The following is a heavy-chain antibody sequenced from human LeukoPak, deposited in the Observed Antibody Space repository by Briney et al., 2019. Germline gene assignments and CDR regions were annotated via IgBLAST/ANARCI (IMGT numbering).Heavy chain of an antibody. D-gene: IGHD1-26*01. CDR3: ARDIGTIQGAAFDY. V-gene: IGHV3-21*01. J-gene: IGHJ4*02. CDR1: GFTFSSYS. CDR2: ISSSSSYI. Sequence: GGSLRLSCAASGFTFSSYSMNWVRQAPGKGLEWVSSISSSSSYIYYADSVKGRFTISRDNAKNSLYLQMNSLRAEDTAVYYCARDIGTIQGAAFDYWGQGTLVTVSS.